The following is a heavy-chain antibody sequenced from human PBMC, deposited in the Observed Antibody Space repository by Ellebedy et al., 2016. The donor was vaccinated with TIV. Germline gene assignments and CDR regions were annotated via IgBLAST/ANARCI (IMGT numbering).Heavy chain of an antibody. CDR3: ARVVGAAAGSYYYYGMDV. V-gene: IGHV4-34*01. CDR1: GGSFSGYY. Sequence: SETLSLXCAVYGGSFSGYYWSWIRQPPGKGLEWIGEINHSGSTNYNPSLKSRVTISVDTSKNQFSLKLSSVTAADTAVYYCARVVGAAAGSYYYYGMDVWGQGTTVTVSS. CDR2: INHSGST. D-gene: IGHD6-13*01. J-gene: IGHJ6*02.